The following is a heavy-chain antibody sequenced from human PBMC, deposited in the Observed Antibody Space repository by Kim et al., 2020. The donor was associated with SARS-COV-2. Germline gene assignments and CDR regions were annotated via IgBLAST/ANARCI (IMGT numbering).Heavy chain of an antibody. CDR3: VRLVHY. D-gene: IGHD3-10*01. J-gene: IGHJ4*02. Sequence: AGNGNTKYSQKFQGRVTITRDTSASTAYMELSSLRSEDTAVYYCVRLVHYWGQGTLVTVSS. CDR2: AGNGNT. V-gene: IGHV1-3*01.